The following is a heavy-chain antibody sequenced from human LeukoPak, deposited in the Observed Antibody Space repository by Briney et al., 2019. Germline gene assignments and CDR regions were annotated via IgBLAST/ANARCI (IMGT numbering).Heavy chain of an antibody. V-gene: IGHV1-2*02. D-gene: IGHD3-10*01. CDR3: ARGGDRGFIHIWFDP. CDR1: GNNITGYY. J-gene: IGHJ5*02. Sequence: ASVKVSCRASGNNITGYYMHWVRQAPGQGLEWMGWINPNSGDTKCAQKFQGRVTMTRDTSISTVYMELSRLRSDDTAVYYCARGGDRGFIHIWFDPWGQGTLVTVSS. CDR2: INPNSGDT.